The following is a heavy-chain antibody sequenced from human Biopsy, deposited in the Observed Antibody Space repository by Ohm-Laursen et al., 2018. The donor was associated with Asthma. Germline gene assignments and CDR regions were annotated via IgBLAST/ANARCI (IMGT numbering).Heavy chain of an antibody. CDR2: ISYDGNHK. V-gene: IGHV3-30*18. CDR3: AKRRGYSGHDNDY. J-gene: IGHJ4*02. CDR1: GFMFRSFG. Sequence: SLRLSCAASGFMFRSFGMHWVRQAPGKGLEWVAVISYDGNHKFYEDSVKGRFTISRDNSKNTLYLQMNSLRTEDAAVYYCAKRRGYSGHDNDYWGQGTLVTVSS. D-gene: IGHD5-12*01.